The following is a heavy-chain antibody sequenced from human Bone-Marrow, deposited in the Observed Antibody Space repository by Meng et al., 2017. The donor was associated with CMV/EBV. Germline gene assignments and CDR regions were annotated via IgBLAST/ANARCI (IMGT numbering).Heavy chain of an antibody. D-gene: IGHD4-11*01. V-gene: IGHV4-61*01. CDR2: IYYSGST. J-gene: IGHJ4*02. Sequence: SETLSLTCTVSGGSVSSGSYYWSWIRQPPGKGLEWIGYIYYSGSTNYNPSLKSRVTISVDTSKNQFSLKLSSVTAADTAVYYCARLRTTVTGYFEYRGQGTLGTGAS. CDR1: GGSVSSGSYY. CDR3: ARLRTTVTGYFEY.